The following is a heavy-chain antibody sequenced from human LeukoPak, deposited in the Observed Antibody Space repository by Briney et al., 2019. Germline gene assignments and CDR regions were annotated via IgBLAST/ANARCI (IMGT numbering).Heavy chain of an antibody. CDR1: GFTFSHYG. CDR3: AKDAQRGFDYSNSLQN. V-gene: IGHV3-33*06. D-gene: IGHD4-11*01. CDR2: IWSDGSDK. Sequence: GGSLRLSCAASGFTFSHYGVHWVRQTPGAGLEWVAVIWSDGSDKYYAKSVKGRFTISRDNSKNSLFLQMNSLRAEDTAVYYCAKDAQRGFDYSNSLQNWGQGILGTVSS. J-gene: IGHJ1*01.